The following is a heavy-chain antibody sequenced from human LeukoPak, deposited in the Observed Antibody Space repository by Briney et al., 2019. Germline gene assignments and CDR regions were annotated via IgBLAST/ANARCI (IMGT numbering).Heavy chain of an antibody. CDR2: IRYDGSDK. J-gene: IGHJ3*02. V-gene: IGHV3-30*02. Sequence: GGSLRLSCATSGFTFSHYGMHWVRQAPGRGLDWVAHIRYDGSDKYYADSVKGRFTISRDNSKNTLYLQMNSLRVEDTAVYYCAKSWNYYDSSGDDALDIWGQGTMVTVSS. CDR1: GFTFSHYG. D-gene: IGHD3-22*01. CDR3: AKSWNYYDSSGDDALDI.